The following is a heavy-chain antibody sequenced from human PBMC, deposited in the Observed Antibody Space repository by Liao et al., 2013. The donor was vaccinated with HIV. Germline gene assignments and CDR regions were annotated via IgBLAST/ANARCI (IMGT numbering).Heavy chain of an antibody. CDR2: INHSGST. V-gene: IGHV4-34*01. Sequence: QVQLQQWGAGLLKPSETLSLTCAVYGGSFSGYSWTWIRQPPGKGLEWIGEINHSGSTNYNPSLKSRVTISVDTSKNQFSLNLNSVTAADTAVYYCAREVKNYASGTLQGPFDPWGQGTLVIVSS. CDR1: GGSFSGYS. CDR3: AREVKNYASGTLQGPFDP. D-gene: IGHD3-10*01. J-gene: IGHJ5*02.